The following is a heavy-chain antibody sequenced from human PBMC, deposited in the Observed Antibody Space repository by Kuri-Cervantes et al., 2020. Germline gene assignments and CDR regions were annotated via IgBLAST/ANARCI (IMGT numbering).Heavy chain of an antibody. Sequence: GGSLRLSCAASGFSFSNHAMHWVRQAPGKGLEWVALIWYDGSNDLYADSVEGRFTISRDNARSTLYLQMDSLRAEDTGVYFCATVVARTFEIWGQGTMVTVSS. V-gene: IGHV3-33*03. CDR1: GFSFSNHA. CDR3: ATVVARTFEI. J-gene: IGHJ3*02. D-gene: IGHD2-15*01. CDR2: IWYDGSND.